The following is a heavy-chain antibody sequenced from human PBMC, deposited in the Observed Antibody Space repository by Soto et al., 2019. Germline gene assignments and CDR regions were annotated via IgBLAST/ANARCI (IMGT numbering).Heavy chain of an antibody. D-gene: IGHD6-19*01. CDR1: GGTFSSYA. CDR3: ARGDGIAVAGTRISHFDY. CDR2: IIPIIGTA. V-gene: IGHV1-69*01. J-gene: IGHJ4*02. Sequence: QVQLVQSGAEVKKPGSPVKVSCKASGGTFSSYAISWVRQAPGQRLEWMGGIIPIIGTANYAQKFQGRVTITADESTSTAYMELSSLRSEDTAVYYGARGDGIAVAGTRISHFDYWGQGTLVIVST.